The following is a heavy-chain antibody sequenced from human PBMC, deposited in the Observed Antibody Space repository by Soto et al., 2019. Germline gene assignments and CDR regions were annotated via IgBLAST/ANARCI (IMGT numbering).Heavy chain of an antibody. D-gene: IGHD6-13*01. CDR3: ARQEAAAGAYYYYGMGV. J-gene: IGHJ6*02. CDR2: ISAYNGNT. Sequence: ASVKVSCKASGYTFTSYGISWVRQAPGQGLEWMGWISAYNGNTNYAQKLQGRVTMTTDTSTSTAYMELRSLRSDDTAVYYCARQEAAAGAYYYYGMGVWGQGTTVTVSS. CDR1: GYTFTSYG. V-gene: IGHV1-18*01.